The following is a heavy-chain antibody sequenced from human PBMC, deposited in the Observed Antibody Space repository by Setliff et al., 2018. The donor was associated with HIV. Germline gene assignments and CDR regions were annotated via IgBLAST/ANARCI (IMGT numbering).Heavy chain of an antibody. V-gene: IGHV5-51*01. CDR1: GYRFTSYW. Sequence: GESLKISCKAGGYRFTSYWIGWVRQMPGKGLEWMAIIYPGDSDTKYSPSFQGQVIISVDKSISTAYLQWTSLKASDTAIYYCARGKYTTYLFDPWGQGTLVTVSS. D-gene: IGHD1-1*01. J-gene: IGHJ5*02. CDR2: IYPGDSDT. CDR3: ARGKYTTYLFDP.